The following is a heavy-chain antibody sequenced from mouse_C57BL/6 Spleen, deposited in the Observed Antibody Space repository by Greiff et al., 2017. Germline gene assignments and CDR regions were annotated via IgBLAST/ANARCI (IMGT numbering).Heavy chain of an antibody. Sequence: VQLQQSVAELVRPGASVKLSCTASGFNIKTTYMHWVKQRPEQGLEWIGRIDPANGNTKYAPKFQGKATITADTSANTAYLQRSSLTSEDTAIYYCARNGSSSDFDYWGQGTTLTVSS. V-gene: IGHV14-3*01. CDR2: IDPANGNT. CDR3: ARNGSSSDFDY. J-gene: IGHJ2*01. CDR1: GFNIKTTY. D-gene: IGHD1-1*01.